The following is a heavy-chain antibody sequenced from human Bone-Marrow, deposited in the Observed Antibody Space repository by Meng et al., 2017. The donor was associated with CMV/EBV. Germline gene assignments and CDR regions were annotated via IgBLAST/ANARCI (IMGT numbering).Heavy chain of an antibody. J-gene: IGHJ4*02. CDR3: ARNGQKTGNPSNY. CDR1: GFTFSNYE. V-gene: IGHV3-48*03. D-gene: IGHD1-1*01. Sequence: GESLRLSCAASGFTFSNYEMNWVRQAPGQGLEWVSYISTSGSTMYYADSVKGRFTVSIDNAKNSLYLQMNRMRAEDTAVYYCARNGQKTGNPSNYWGQGTLVTVSS. CDR2: ISTSGSTM.